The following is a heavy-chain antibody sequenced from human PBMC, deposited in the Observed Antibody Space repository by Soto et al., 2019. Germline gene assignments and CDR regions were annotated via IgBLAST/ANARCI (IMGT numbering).Heavy chain of an antibody. V-gene: IGHV5-51*01. Sequence: GESLKISCKGSGYSFTSYWIGWVRQMPGKGLEWMGIIYPGDSDTRYSPSFQGQVTISADKSISTAYLQWSSLKASDTAMYYCASSHRITISDYYYGMDVWGQGTTVTVSS. CDR1: GYSFTSYW. CDR2: IYPGDSDT. D-gene: IGHD3-3*01. J-gene: IGHJ6*02. CDR3: ASSHRITISDYYYGMDV.